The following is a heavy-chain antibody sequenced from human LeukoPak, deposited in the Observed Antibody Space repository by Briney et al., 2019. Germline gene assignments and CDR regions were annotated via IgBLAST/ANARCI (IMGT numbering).Heavy chain of an antibody. CDR2: IYWNDDQ. J-gene: IGHJ4*02. V-gene: IGHV2-5*01. CDR1: GFSLSTTGMG. D-gene: IGHD3-3*01. Sequence: SGPTLVKPTQTLTLTCTFSGFSLSTTGMGMGWIRQPPGKALEWLAAIYWNDDQRYSPSLKNRLTITQDTSKNQVVLTMINMDPVDTATYYCAHLTNYDFWSAFYPPFDSWGQGTLVTVSS. CDR3: AHLTNYDFWSAFYPPFDS.